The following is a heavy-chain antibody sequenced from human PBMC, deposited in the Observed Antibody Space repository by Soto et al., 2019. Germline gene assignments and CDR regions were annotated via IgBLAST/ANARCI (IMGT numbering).Heavy chain of an antibody. V-gene: IGHV4-59*01. J-gene: IGHJ6*01. CDR2: IYYSGST. CDR1: GGSISSYY. D-gene: IGHD2-21*01. Sequence: SETLSLTCTVSGGSISSYYWSWIRQPPGKGLEWIGYIYYSGSTNYNPSLKSRVTISVDTSKNQFSLKLSSVTAADTAVYYCARDCGGCLDHQDGQAVWAQRTTVPVS. CDR3: ARDCGGCLDHQDGQAV.